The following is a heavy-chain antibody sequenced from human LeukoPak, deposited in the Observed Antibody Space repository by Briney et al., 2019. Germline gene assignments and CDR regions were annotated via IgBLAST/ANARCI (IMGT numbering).Heavy chain of an antibody. CDR2: ISYDESDK. CDR3: ATYNGGNSAFEY. V-gene: IGHV3-30*03. J-gene: IGHJ4*02. D-gene: IGHD4-23*01. Sequence: GGSLRLSCAASGFTFSNYGMHWVRQAPGKGLEWVAVISYDESDKYYADPVKGRFTISRDNSKNTLYLQMNSLRAEDTAVYYCATYNGGNSAFEYWGQGTLVTVSS. CDR1: GFTFSNYG.